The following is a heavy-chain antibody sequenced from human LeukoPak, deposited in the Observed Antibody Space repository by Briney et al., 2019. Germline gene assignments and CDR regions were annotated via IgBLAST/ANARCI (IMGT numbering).Heavy chain of an antibody. J-gene: IGHJ4*02. CDR2: VYPVDSIT. CDR3: ARPIIEGTTTDY. V-gene: IGHV5-51*01. D-gene: IGHD1-26*01. Sequence: GESLRIPCRASGYSFANYWVGWVRQTPGKGLEWMGIVYPVDSITKYSPSFQGQVTISADKSINTAYLQWSSLKASDTAMYFCARPIIEGTTTDYWGQGTLVTVSS. CDR1: GYSFANYW.